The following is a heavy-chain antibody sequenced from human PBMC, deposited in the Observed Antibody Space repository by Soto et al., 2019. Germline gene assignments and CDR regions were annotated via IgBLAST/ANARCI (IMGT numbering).Heavy chain of an antibody. J-gene: IGHJ4*01. Sequence: SLRLSCASSGFTFHDYAIHWVRQGQGKGLEWVSGITWNSGSIDYADSVKGRFTISRDNDKNALYLQMNSLRPEDPALYYCAKDIREYSSGWTYFDYWGHGTLVTVSS. D-gene: IGHD6-19*01. CDR1: GFTFHDYA. V-gene: IGHV3-9*01. CDR2: ITWNSGSI. CDR3: AKDIREYSSGWTYFDY.